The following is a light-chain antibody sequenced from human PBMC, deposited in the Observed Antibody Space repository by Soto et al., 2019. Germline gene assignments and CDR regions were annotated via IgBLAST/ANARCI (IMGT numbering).Light chain of an antibody. CDR3: PSSTSSSTVV. CDR1: SSDVGGYNY. Sequence: QSALTQPASVSGSPGQSITISCTGTSSDVGGYNYVSWYQHHPGKVPKLMIYEVSNRPSGVSNRFSGSKSGNTASLTISGLQAEDEADYYCPSSTSSSTVVFGGGTKLTVL. V-gene: IGLV2-14*01. J-gene: IGLJ2*01. CDR2: EVS.